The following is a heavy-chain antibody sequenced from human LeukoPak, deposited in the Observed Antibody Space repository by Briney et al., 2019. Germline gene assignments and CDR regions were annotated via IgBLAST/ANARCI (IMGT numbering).Heavy chain of an antibody. CDR2: ISAYNGNT. Sequence: ASVKVSCKASGYTFTSYGISWVRQAPGQGLEWMGWISAYNGNTNYAQKLQGRVTMTTDTSTSTAYMELRSLRSDDTAVYYCAVGWLRPTYYYYRDVWGKGTTVTVSS. V-gene: IGHV1-18*01. CDR1: GYTFTSYG. D-gene: IGHD5-12*01. CDR3: AVGWLRPTYYYYRDV. J-gene: IGHJ6*03.